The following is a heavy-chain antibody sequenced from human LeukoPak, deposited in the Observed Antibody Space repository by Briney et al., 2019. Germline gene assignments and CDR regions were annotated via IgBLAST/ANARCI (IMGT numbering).Heavy chain of an antibody. CDR2: ISSSGSTI. Sequence: GGSLRLSCAASGFTFSSYEMNWVRQAPGKGLEWVSYISSSGSTIYYADSVKGRFTISRDNAKNSLYLQMNSLRAEDTAVYYCAKDLAWYNWKGGFDYWGQGTLVTVSS. CDR1: GFTFSSYE. D-gene: IGHD1-20*01. J-gene: IGHJ4*02. V-gene: IGHV3-48*03. CDR3: AKDLAWYNWKGGFDY.